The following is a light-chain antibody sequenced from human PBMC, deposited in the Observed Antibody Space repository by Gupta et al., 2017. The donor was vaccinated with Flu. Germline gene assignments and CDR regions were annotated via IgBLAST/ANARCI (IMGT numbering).Light chain of an antibody. CDR1: QNLDDPF. Sequence: EIVFTPSPGTPSLSPGERATLSCRASQNLDDPFLGWYQQKVGQPPRLLIYETSIRATGIPDRFSGSGSGTDFTLTIDRLEPEDFAVYYCQQYVTSAWTFGQGTKVEVK. J-gene: IGKJ1*01. CDR3: QQYVTSAWT. CDR2: ETS. V-gene: IGKV3-20*01.